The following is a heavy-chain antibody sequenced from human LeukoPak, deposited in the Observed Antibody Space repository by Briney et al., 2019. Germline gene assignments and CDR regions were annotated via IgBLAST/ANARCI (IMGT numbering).Heavy chain of an antibody. D-gene: IGHD4-23*01. Sequence: KASETLSLTCTVSGGSISNYYWSWIRQPPGKGLEWIGYIYYSGSSNYNPSLKSRVTISVDTSKKQFSLKLSSVTAADTAAYYCAREANYGGTPRLDYWGQGTLVTVSS. CDR2: IYYSGSS. CDR3: AREANYGGTPRLDY. J-gene: IGHJ4*02. V-gene: IGHV4-59*12. CDR1: GGSISNYY.